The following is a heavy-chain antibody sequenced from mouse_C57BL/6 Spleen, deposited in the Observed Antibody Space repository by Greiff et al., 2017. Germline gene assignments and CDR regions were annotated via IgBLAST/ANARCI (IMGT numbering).Heavy chain of an antibody. D-gene: IGHD2-4*01. CDR1: GYTFTSYW. J-gene: IGHJ1*03. CDR2: IDPSDSET. V-gene: IGHV1-52*01. Sequence: QVQLQQPGAELVRPGSSVKLSCKASGYTFTSYWMHWVKQRPIQGLEWIGNIDPSDSETHYNQKFKDKATLIVDKSSSTAYMQLSSLTSEDSAVYYCARRGLRWYFDVWGTGTTVTVSS. CDR3: ARRGLRWYFDV.